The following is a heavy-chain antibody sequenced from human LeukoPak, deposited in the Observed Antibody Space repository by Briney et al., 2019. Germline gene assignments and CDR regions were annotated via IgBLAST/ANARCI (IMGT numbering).Heavy chain of an antibody. V-gene: IGHV1-8*01. J-gene: IGHJ1*01. CDR1: GYLFTSYN. Sequence: ASVNVSCKACGYLFTSYNVNWVRQATGQGLEWMGWMNTNSGNTGYSQNFQGRVTMTRDTSISTAYMELSSLMSEDTAVYYCARGLPKAVFGMVIADRGQGTLVTVSS. D-gene: IGHD3-3*01. CDR2: MNTNSGNT. CDR3: ARGLPKAVFGMVIAD.